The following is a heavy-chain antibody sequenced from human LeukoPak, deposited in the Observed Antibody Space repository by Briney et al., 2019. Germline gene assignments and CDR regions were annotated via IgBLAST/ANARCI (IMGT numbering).Heavy chain of an antibody. V-gene: IGHV1-69*04. CDR2: IIPILGIA. Sequence: GASVKVSCKASGGTFSSYAISWVRQAPGQGLEWMGRIIPILGIANYAQKLQGRVTMTTDTSTSTAYMELRSLRSDDTAVYYCARDLTYYYDSSGYYYLGYWGQGTLVTVSS. J-gene: IGHJ4*02. CDR1: GGTFSSYA. CDR3: ARDLTYYYDSSGYYYLGY. D-gene: IGHD3-22*01.